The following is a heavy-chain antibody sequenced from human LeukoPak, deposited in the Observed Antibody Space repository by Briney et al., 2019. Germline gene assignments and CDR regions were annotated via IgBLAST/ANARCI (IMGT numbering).Heavy chain of an antibody. V-gene: IGHV3-23*01. CDR3: AKGGSSGYYFDY. Sequence: GGSLRLSCAASGFTFSSYRMTWVRQAPGKGLEWVSAISGSGGSTYYADSVKGRFTISRDNSKNTLYLQMNSLRAEDTAVYYCAKGGSSGYYFDYWGQGTLVTVSS. D-gene: IGHD3-22*01. J-gene: IGHJ4*02. CDR1: GFTFSSYR. CDR2: ISGSGGST.